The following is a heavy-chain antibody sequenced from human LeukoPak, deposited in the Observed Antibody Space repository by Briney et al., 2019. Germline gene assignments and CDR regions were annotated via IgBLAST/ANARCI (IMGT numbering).Heavy chain of an antibody. D-gene: IGHD3-9*01. CDR1: GYTLTELS. CDR2: FDPEDGET. Sequence: ASVKVSRKVSGYTLTELSMHWVRQAPGKGLEWMGGFDPEDGETIYAQKFQGRVTMTEDTSTDTAYMELSSLRSEDTAVYYCAFRLKLVIIEGLGYWGQGTLVTVSS. J-gene: IGHJ4*02. V-gene: IGHV1-24*01. CDR3: AFRLKLVIIEGLGY.